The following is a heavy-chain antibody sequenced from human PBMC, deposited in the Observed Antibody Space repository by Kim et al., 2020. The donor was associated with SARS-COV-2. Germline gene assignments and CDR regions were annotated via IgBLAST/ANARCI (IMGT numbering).Heavy chain of an antibody. CDR3: AKDGGIGGTPDAFDI. CDR1: GFIFSGHD. Sequence: GGSLRLSCVGSGFIFSGHDMSWVRQAPGKGLQWVSGIGTDGGRTYYADSVKGRFTISRDNSKKTLYLQMNSLRAEDTAIYYCAKDGGIGGTPDAFDIWG. J-gene: IGHJ3*02. CDR2: IGTDGGRT. D-gene: IGHD1-26*01. V-gene: IGHV3-23*01.